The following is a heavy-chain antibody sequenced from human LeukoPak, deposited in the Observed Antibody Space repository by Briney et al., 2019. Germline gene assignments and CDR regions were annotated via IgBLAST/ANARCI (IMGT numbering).Heavy chain of an antibody. V-gene: IGHV3-7*01. Sequence: PGRSLRLSCAGSGFSFSRYWMAWVRQAPGKGLEWVASINQDVSRIHYVDSVKGQFTISRDNAKNSLFLQMNSLRVEDTAVYYCARLKDDVTKFDYWGQGTLVTVSS. CDR1: GFSFSRYW. D-gene: IGHD2-8*01. CDR2: INQDVSRI. J-gene: IGHJ4*02. CDR3: ARLKDDVTKFDY.